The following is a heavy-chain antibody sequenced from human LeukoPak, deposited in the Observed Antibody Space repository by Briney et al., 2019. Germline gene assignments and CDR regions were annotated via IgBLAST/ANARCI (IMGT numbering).Heavy chain of an antibody. CDR1: GYTFTSYY. CDR3: ARVSWFGLYYYYGMDV. J-gene: IGHJ6*02. V-gene: IGHV1-46*01. CDR2: INPSGGST. Sequence: ASVKVSCKASGYTFTSYYMHWVRQAPGQGLEWMGIINPSGGSTSYAQKFQGRVTMTRDTSTSTVYMELSSLRSEDTAVYYCARVSWFGLYYYYGMDVWGQGTTVTVSS. D-gene: IGHD3-10*01.